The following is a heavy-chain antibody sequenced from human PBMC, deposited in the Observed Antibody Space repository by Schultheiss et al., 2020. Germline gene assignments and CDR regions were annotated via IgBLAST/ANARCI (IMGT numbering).Heavy chain of an antibody. J-gene: IGHJ4*02. D-gene: IGHD1-20*01. CDR2: IKKDGSEK. V-gene: IGHV3-7*01. CDR3: VRELTGDLCYFDY. Sequence: GGSLRLSCAASGFIFSNYWMIWVRQAPGKGLEWLANIKKDGSEKYYVDSVKGRFAISRDNAKNSLYLQMNSLSAEDTAVYYCVRELTGDLCYFDYWGKGTQVTVSS. CDR1: GFIFSNYW.